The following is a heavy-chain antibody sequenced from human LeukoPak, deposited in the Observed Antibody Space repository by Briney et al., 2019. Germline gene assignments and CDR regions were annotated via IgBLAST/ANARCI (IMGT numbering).Heavy chain of an antibody. Sequence: GGSLRLSCAASRFTFSIFSMNWVRQAPGKGLEWLSYISSSSSTIYYADSVKGRFTISRDNAKNSLYLQLNSLRPEDTGLYYCARDRGGWPDYWGQGTLVTVSS. J-gene: IGHJ4*02. CDR3: ARDRGGWPDY. CDR2: ISSSSSTI. D-gene: IGHD6-19*01. V-gene: IGHV3-48*01. CDR1: RFTFSIFS.